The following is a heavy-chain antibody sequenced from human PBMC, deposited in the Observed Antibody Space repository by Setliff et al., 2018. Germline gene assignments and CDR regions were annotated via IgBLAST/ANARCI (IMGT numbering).Heavy chain of an antibody. J-gene: IGHJ4*02. CDR3: ARQASRPY. V-gene: IGHV4-38-2*01. Sequence: PSETLSLTCAVSGYSISSGYYWGWIRQPPGKGLEWIGSIYHSGSTYYNPSLKSRVTISVDTSKNQFSLKLSSVTAADTAVYYCARQASRPYWGQGTLVTVSS. CDR2: IYHSGST. CDR1: GYSISSGYY.